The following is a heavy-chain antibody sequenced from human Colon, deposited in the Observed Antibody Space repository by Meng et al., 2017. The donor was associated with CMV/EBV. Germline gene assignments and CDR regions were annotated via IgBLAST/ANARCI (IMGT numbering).Heavy chain of an antibody. D-gene: IGHD3-3*01. Sequence: ASVMVSCKASGYTFSNYYILWVRQAPGQGLEWMGITNPSSGSATYAQKLQGRVTITSDTSTSTVYMELSSLTSDDTAVYYCARVAWDFLEGVFMDVWGQGTTVTVSS. V-gene: IGHV1-46*04. J-gene: IGHJ6*02. CDR2: TNPSSGSA. CDR3: ARVAWDFLEGVFMDV. CDR1: GYTFSNYY.